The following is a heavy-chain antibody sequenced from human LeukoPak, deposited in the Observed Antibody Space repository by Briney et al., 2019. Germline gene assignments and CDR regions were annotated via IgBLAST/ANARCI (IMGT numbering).Heavy chain of an antibody. CDR1: GFTFSSYA. CDR3: ARVTMVRGFDY. J-gene: IGHJ4*02. CDR2: IYSGGST. Sequence: GGSVRLSCAASGFTFSSYAMSWVRQAPGKGLEWVSVIYSGGSTYYADSVKGRFTISRDNSKNTLYLQMNSLRAEDTAVYYCARVTMVRGFDYWGQGTLVTVSS. D-gene: IGHD3-10*01. V-gene: IGHV3-53*01.